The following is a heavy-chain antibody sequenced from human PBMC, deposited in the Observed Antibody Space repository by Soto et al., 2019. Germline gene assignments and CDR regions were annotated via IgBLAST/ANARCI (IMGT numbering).Heavy chain of an antibody. CDR2: ISAYNGNT. CDR1: GYTFTRYG. CDR3: AEVWLVTGSWYFAY. V-gene: IGHV1-18*01. D-gene: IGHD5-18*01. Sequence: QVQLVQYGAEVKKPGASVKVSCKASGYTFTRYGITWVRQVPGQGREWMGWISAYNGNTNYAQKLQGRVTMTTDTSTNTAYMALSILRSDETAVYYCAEVWLVTGSWYFAYWCQGTQVPVSS. J-gene: IGHJ4*02.